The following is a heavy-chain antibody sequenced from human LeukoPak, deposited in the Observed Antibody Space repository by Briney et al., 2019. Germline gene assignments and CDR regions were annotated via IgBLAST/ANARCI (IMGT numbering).Heavy chain of an antibody. CDR3: ASLPRYCSGGTCRDTFDI. J-gene: IGHJ3*02. V-gene: IGHV4-59*08. CDR2: IYYSGST. CDR1: GGSISSYY. Sequence: SETLSLTCTVSGGSISSYYWSWIRQPPGKGLEWIGYIYYSGSTYYNPTLKSRVTISVDTSKSQFSLKLSSVTAADTAMYYCASLPRYCSGGTCRDTFDIWGQGTMVTVSS. D-gene: IGHD2-15*01.